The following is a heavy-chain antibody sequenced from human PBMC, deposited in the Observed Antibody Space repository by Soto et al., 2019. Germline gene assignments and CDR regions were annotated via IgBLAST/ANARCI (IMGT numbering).Heavy chain of an antibody. D-gene: IGHD3-10*01. J-gene: IGHJ4*02. CDR3: AKTPRGYYYGSEN. V-gene: IGHV3-23*01. CDR1: GFTFSSYA. Sequence: GESLKISCAASGFTFSSYAMSWVRQAPGKGLEWVSAISGSGGSTYYADSVKGRFTISRDNSKNTLYLQMNSLRAEDTAVYYCAKTPRGYYYGSENWGQGTLVTVSS. CDR2: ISGSGGST.